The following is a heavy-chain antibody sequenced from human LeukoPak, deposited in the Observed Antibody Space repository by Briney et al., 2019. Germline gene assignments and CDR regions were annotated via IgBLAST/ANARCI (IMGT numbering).Heavy chain of an antibody. CDR1: GFTFTSSA. J-gene: IGHJ1*01. V-gene: IGHV1-58*01. D-gene: IGHD6-13*01. CDR2: IVVGSGNT. CDR3: AAWIQDRGVAAANGYFQH. Sequence: SVKVSCKASGFTFTSSAVQWVRQARGQRLEWIGWIVVGSGNTSYAQKFQERVTITRDMSTSTAYMELSSLRSEDTAVYYCAAWIQDRGVAAANGYFQHWGQGTLVTVSS.